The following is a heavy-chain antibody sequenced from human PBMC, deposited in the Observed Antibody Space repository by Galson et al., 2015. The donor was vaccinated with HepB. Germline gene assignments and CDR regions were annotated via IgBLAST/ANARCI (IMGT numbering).Heavy chain of an antibody. CDR1: GGSISSGNW. D-gene: IGHD2-2*01. Sequence: LTCAVSGGSISSGNWWSWVRQPPGMGLEWIGEIYHSGTANYNPSLESRGTMSLDKSKNQISLKVTSVTAADTAVYYCARHVGVPGTRGFDYWGQGTLVTVSS. CDR3: ARHVGVPGTRGFDY. CDR2: IYHSGTA. J-gene: IGHJ4*02. V-gene: IGHV4-4*02.